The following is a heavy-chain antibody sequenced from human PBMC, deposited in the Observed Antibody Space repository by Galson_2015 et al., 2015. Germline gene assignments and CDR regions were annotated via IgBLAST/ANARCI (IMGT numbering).Heavy chain of an antibody. CDR2: INPNSDGT. CDR1: GYTFTGYY. V-gene: IGHV1-2*04. CDR3: ARGLRLSNYYDSSGRDAFDI. J-gene: IGHJ3*02. Sequence: SVKVSCKASGYTFTGYYMHWVRQAPGQGLEWMGWINPNSDGTNYAQKFQGWVTMTRDTSISTAYMELSRLRSDDTAVYYCARGLRLSNYYDSSGRDAFDIWGQGTMVTVSS. D-gene: IGHD3-22*01.